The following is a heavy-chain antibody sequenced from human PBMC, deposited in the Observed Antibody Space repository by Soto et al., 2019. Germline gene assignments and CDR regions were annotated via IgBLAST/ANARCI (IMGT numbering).Heavy chain of an antibody. V-gene: IGHV6-1*01. CDR2: TYYRSKWYN. CDR1: GDSVSRNSAA. J-gene: IGHJ4*02. D-gene: IGHD6-13*01. CDR3: ARGRDSTSWYVVFFDY. Sequence: SQTLSLTCAISGDSVSRNSAAWNWIRQSPSRGLEWLGRTYYRSKWYNDYAVSVKSRITINPDTSKNQFSLQLNSVTPEDTAVYYCARGRDSTSWYVVFFDYWGQGTLVSVSS.